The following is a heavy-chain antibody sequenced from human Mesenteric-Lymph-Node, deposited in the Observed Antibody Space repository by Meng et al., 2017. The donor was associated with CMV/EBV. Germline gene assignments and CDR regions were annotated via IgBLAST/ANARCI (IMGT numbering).Heavy chain of an antibody. D-gene: IGHD2-2*01. CDR1: GFTFSNAW. J-gene: IGHJ4*02. V-gene: IGHV3-66*02. Sequence: GESLKISCAASGFTFSNAWMSWVRQVPGKGLEWVSVFYSGGNPHYAESVKGRFTISRDNSKNTLDLQMNNLRTDDTAVYYCAKSSSSTSSAGYSWGRGTLVTVSS. CDR3: AKSSSSTSSAGYS. CDR2: FYSGGNP.